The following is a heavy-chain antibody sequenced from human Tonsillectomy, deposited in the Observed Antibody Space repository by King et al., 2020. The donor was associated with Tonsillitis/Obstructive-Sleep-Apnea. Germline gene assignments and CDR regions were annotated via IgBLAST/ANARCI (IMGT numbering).Heavy chain of an antibody. CDR3: ARLDYDILTGDYYVIDV. CDR2: IGSAGDT. Sequence: VQLVESGGGLVQPGGSLRLSCAASGFTFSSYDMLWVRQPTGKGLEWVSAIGSAGDTYYPGSVKGRFTISRENVKNYLYLQMNSLRAGDTAVYYCARLDYDILTGDYYVIDVLGQGTTVTVSS. V-gene: IGHV3-13*01. J-gene: IGHJ6*02. CDR1: GFTFSSYD. D-gene: IGHD3-9*01.